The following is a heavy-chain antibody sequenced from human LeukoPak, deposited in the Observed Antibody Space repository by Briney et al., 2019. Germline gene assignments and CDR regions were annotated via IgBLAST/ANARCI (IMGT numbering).Heavy chain of an antibody. V-gene: IGHV4-34*01. J-gene: IGHJ6*02. CDR3: ARGPTPHDFWSGYYFHYAMDV. CDR2: INHSGST. CDR1: GGSFSGYY. Sequence: SETLSLTCAVYGGSFSGYYWSWIRQPPGKGLEWIGEINHSGSTNYNPSLKSRVTISVATSKIQLSLKLSSVTVADTAVYYCARGPTPHDFWSGYYFHYAMDVWGQGTTVTVSS. D-gene: IGHD3-3*01.